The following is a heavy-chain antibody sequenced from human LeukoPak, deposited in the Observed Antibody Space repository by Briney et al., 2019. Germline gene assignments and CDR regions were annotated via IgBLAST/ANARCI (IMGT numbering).Heavy chain of an antibody. D-gene: IGHD4-17*01. CDR2: IYYSGST. CDR1: GGSISSYY. V-gene: IGHV4-59*01. CDR3: ARADGETGTYYFDY. J-gene: IGHJ4*02. Sequence: SETLSLTCTVSGGSISSYYWSWIRQPPGKGLAWIGYIYYSGSTNYNPSLKSRVTISVDTSKNQFSLKLSSVTAADTAVYYCARADGETGTYYFDYWGQGTLVTVSS.